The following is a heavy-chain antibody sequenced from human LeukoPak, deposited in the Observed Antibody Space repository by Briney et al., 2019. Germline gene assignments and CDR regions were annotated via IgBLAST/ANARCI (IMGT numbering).Heavy chain of an antibody. CDR3: ARYGAAASYNWFDP. J-gene: IGHJ5*02. CDR1: GGFISIYY. V-gene: IGHV4-59*07. Sequence: SDTLSLTCTVSGGFISIYYWSWIRQPPGKGLEWIRYIYYSGSTNYTPSLKSRVTISVDTSKNQFSLKLSSVTAADTAVYYCARYGAAASYNWFDPWGQGTLVTVSS. D-gene: IGHD6-13*01. CDR2: IYYSGST.